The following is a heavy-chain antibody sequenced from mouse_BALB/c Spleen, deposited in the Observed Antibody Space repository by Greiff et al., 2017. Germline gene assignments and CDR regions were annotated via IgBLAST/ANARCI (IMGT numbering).Heavy chain of an antibody. D-gene: IGHD2-12*01. CDR1: GFTFSSYA. Sequence: EVMLVESGGGLVKPGGSLKLSCAASGFTFSSYAMSWVRPTPEKRLEWVASISSGGSTYYPDSVKGRFTISRDNARNILYLQMSSLRSEDTAMYYCIRALDDAWFAYWGQGTLVTVSA. CDR2: ISSGGST. CDR3: IRALDDAWFAY. J-gene: IGHJ3*01. V-gene: IGHV5-6-5*01.